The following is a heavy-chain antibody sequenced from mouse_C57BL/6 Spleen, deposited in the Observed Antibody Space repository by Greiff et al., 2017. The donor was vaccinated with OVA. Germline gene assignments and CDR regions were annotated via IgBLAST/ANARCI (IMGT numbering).Heavy chain of an antibody. CDR2: IRNKANGYTT. CDR3: ASSRLDGYYVGFAY. Sequence: EVHLVESGGGLVQPGGSLSLSCAASGFTFTDYYMSWVRQPPGKALEWLGFIRNKANGYTTEYSASVKGRFTISRDNTQSILYLQMNALRAEDSATYYCASSRLDGYYVGFAYWGQGTLVTVSA. D-gene: IGHD2-3*01. J-gene: IGHJ3*01. CDR1: GFTFTDYY. V-gene: IGHV7-3*01.